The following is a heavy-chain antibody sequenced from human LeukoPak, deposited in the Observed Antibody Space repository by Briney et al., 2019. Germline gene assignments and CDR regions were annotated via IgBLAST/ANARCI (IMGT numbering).Heavy chain of an antibody. CDR1: GGSVSSSSY. J-gene: IGHJ5*02. CDR3: ASGYTAAGRRFDP. V-gene: IGHV4-39*01. Sequence: SETLSLTCTVSGGSVSSSSYWGWIRQPLGKGLEWIGSIYYSGSTYYSPSLKSRVTISLDPSKNQFSLKLSSLTAADTAIYYCASGYTAAGRRFDPWGQGTLVTASS. D-gene: IGHD6-13*01. CDR2: IYYSGST.